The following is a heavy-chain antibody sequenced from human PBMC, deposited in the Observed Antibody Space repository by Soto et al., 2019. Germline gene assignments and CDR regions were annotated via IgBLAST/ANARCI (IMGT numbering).Heavy chain of an antibody. CDR3: ARDFWADYDFWSGVTPQIDPLDY. CDR1: GFTFSSYG. J-gene: IGHJ4*02. D-gene: IGHD3-3*01. V-gene: IGHV3-33*01. Sequence: QVQLVESGGGVVQPGRSLRLSCAASGFTFSSYGMHWVRQAPGKGLEWVAVIWYDGSNKYYADSVKGRFTISRDNSKNTLYLQMNSLRAEDTAVYYCARDFWADYDFWSGVTPQIDPLDYWGQGTLVTVSS. CDR2: IWYDGSNK.